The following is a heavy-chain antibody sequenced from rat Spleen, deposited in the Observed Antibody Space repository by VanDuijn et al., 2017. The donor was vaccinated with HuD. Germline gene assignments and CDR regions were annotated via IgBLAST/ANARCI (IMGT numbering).Heavy chain of an antibody. V-gene: IGHV5-31*01. D-gene: IGHD1-2*01. J-gene: IGHJ4*01. CDR1: GFTFNNYW. CDR2: ITNTGGSI. CDR3: TRDDGYSSPTYVMDA. Sequence: EVQLVESGGGLVQPGRSMKLSCVASGFTFNNYWMTWIRQAPGKGLEWVASITNTGGSIYYPDSVKGRFTISRDPAQNTLYLQMNSLRSEDTATYYCTRDDGYSSPTYVMDAWGQGASVTVSS.